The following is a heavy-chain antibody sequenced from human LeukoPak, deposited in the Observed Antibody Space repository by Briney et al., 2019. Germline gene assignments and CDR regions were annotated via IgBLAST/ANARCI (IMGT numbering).Heavy chain of an antibody. D-gene: IGHD3-3*01. CDR3: AKDKIGLRFLEWSYLFDY. J-gene: IGHJ4*02. CDR2: IRGSGGST. V-gene: IGHV3-23*01. Sequence: GGSLRLSCAASGFTFSSYAMSWVRQAPGKGLEWVSAIRGSGGSTYYADSVKGRFTISRDNSKNTLYLQMNSLRAEDTAVYYCAKDKIGLRFLEWSYLFDYWGQRTLVTVSS. CDR1: GFTFSSYA.